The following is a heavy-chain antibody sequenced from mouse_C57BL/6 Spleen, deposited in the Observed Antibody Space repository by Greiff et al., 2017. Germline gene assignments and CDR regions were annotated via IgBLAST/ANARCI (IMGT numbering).Heavy chain of an antibody. J-gene: IGHJ1*03. CDR2: IYPGNSDT. V-gene: IGHV1-5*01. CDR1: GYTFTSYW. CDR3: TRRSYWYFDV. Sequence: VQLQQSGTVLARPGASVKMSCKTSGYTFTSYWMHWVKQRPGQGLEWIGDIYPGNSDTSYNQQFKGKANLTAVTSASTAYMELSSLTNEDSSVYYCTRRSYWYFDVWGTGTTVTVSS.